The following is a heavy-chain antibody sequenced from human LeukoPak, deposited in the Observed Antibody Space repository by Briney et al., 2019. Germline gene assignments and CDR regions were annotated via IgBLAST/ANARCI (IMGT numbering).Heavy chain of an antibody. CDR1: GFTFSSYS. CDR3: ARDHCSSTSCYTGPNWFDP. J-gene: IGHJ5*02. Sequence: GGSLRLSCAASGFTFSSYSMNWVRQAPGKGLEWVSSISSSSSYIYYADSVKGRFTISRANAKNSLYLQMNSLRAEDTAVYYCARDHCSSTSCYTGPNWFDPWGQGTLVTVSS. V-gene: IGHV3-21*01. D-gene: IGHD2-2*02. CDR2: ISSSSSYI.